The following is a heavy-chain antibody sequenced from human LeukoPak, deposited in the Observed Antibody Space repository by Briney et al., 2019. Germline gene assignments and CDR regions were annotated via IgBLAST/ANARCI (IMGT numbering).Heavy chain of an antibody. CDR2: INHSGST. CDR1: GGSFSGYY. D-gene: IGHD2-15*01. J-gene: IGHJ6*02. CDR3: ARVGCSGGSCYGMDV. Sequence: SETLSLTCAVYGGSFSGYYWSWIRQPPGKGLEWIGEINHSGSTNYNPSLESRVTISVDTSKNQFSLKLSSVTAADTAVYYCARVGCSGGSCYGMDVWGQGTTVTVSS. V-gene: IGHV4-34*01.